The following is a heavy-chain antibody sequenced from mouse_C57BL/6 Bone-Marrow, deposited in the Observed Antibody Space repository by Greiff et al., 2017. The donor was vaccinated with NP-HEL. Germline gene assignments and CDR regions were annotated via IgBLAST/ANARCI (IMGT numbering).Heavy chain of an antibody. CDR1: GFTFSDYG. CDR3: ARAGSNYPFAY. D-gene: IGHD2-5*01. Sequence: EVQVVESGGGLVKPGGSLKLSCAASGFTFSDYGMHWVRQAPEKGLEWVPYISSGSSTLYYADTVKGRFTISRDNAKNTLFLQMTSLRSEDTAMYYCARAGSNYPFAYWGQGTLVTVSA. CDR2: ISSGSSTL. J-gene: IGHJ3*01. V-gene: IGHV5-17*01.